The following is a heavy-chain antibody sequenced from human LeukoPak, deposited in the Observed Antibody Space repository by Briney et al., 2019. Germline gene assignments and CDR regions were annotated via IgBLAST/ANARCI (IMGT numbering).Heavy chain of an antibody. CDR1: GGSISSGSYY. CDR2: IYTSGST. CDR3: ARVMDYGDYLNWFDP. V-gene: IGHV4-61*02. D-gene: IGHD4-17*01. Sequence: SETLSLTCTVSGGSISSGSYYWSWIRQPAGKGLEWIGRIYTSGSTNYNPSLKSRVTISVDTSKNQFSLKLSPVTAADTAVYYCARVMDYGDYLNWFDPWGQGTLVTVSS. J-gene: IGHJ5*02.